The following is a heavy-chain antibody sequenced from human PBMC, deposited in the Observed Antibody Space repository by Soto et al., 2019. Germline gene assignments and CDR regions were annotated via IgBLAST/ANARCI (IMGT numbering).Heavy chain of an antibody. D-gene: IGHD3-16*02. CDR1: GFSFNKAW. J-gene: IGHJ5*02. V-gene: IGHV3-15*01. CDR3: TSLSREGP. CDR2: IKSRTDGGAT. Sequence: EVQLVESGGDLVEPGGSLRLSCAASGFSFNKAWMTWVRQAPGKGLEWVGRIKSRTDGGATEYAPPVNDRFIISRDDSRKLVFLQINSLKTEDTAVYFCTSLSREGPWGQGTLVTVSS.